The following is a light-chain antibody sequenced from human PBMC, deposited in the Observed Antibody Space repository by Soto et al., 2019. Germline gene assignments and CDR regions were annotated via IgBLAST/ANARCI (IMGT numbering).Light chain of an antibody. CDR1: SSDVGGYNF. Sequence: QSALTPPASVSGSPGQSITISCTGTSSDVGGYNFVSWYQQHPDKAPKLMVYEVTKRPSGVSDRFSGSKSGNTASLTISGLQAEDEADYYCSSYTSRDTRVFGTGTKLTVL. CDR3: SSYTSRDTRV. J-gene: IGLJ1*01. CDR2: EVT. V-gene: IGLV2-14*01.